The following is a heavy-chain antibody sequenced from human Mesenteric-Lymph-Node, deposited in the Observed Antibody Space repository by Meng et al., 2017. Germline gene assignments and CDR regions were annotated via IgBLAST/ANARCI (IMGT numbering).Heavy chain of an antibody. D-gene: IGHD5-18*01. CDR1: GGSISSYY. Sequence: SETLSLTCTVSGGSISSYYWSWIRQPPGKGLEWIGYIYYSGSTNYNPSLKSRVTISVDTSKNQFSLKLSSVTAADTAVYYCARNFGYSYGYPAYWGQGTLVTVSS. J-gene: IGHJ4*02. V-gene: IGHV4-59*01. CDR3: ARNFGYSYGYPAY. CDR2: IYYSGST.